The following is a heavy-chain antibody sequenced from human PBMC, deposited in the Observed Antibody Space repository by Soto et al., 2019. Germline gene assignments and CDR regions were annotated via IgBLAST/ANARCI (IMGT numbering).Heavy chain of an antibody. D-gene: IGHD3-22*01. V-gene: IGHV1-46*01. Sequence: ASVKVSCKASGYTFTSYYMHWVRQAPGQGLEWMGIINPSGGSTSYAQKFQGRVTMTRDTSTSTVYMELSSLRSEDTAVYYCAITRVENHYYGGRDVWGQGTTVTVSS. J-gene: IGHJ6*02. CDR2: INPSGGST. CDR3: AITRVENHYYGGRDV. CDR1: GYTFTSYY.